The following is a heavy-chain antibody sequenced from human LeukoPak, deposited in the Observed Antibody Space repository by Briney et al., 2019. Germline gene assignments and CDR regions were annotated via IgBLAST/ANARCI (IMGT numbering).Heavy chain of an antibody. D-gene: IGHD2-15*01. J-gene: IGHJ4*02. CDR3: AKMTKGYCSGGSCYSDY. V-gene: IGHV3-23*01. CDR2: ISGSGGST. CDR1: GFTFSSYD. Sequence: GGSLRLSCAASGFTFSSYDMSWVRQAPGKGLEWVSAISGSGGSTYYADSVKGRFTISRDNSKNTLYLQMNSLRAEDTAVYYCAKMTKGYCSGGSCYSDYWGQGTLVTVSS.